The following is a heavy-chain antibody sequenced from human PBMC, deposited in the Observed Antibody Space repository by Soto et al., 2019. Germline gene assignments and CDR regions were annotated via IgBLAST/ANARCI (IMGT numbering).Heavy chain of an antibody. CDR1: GGSFSGYY. J-gene: IGHJ5*02. D-gene: IGHD2-2*01. CDR3: ARGTDVVVPASNWFDP. CDR2: INHSGST. Sequence: QVQLQQWGAGLLKPSETLSLTCAVYGGSFSGYYWSWIRQPPGKGLEWIGEINHSGSTNYNPSLKSRVTISVDTSKNQFSLKLSSVTAADTAVYYCARGTDVVVPASNWFDPWGQGTLVTVSS. V-gene: IGHV4-34*01.